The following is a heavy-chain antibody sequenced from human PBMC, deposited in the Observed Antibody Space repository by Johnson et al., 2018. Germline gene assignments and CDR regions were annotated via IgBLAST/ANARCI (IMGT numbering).Heavy chain of an antibody. V-gene: IGHV4-4*07. CDR2: IYSRNGNT. J-gene: IGHJ6*02. CDR3: GRDIGSHCPDGMDG. D-gene: IGHD1-26*01. Sequence: QVQLQESGPGLVKPSETLSLTCSVSGGAIRSYYWSWIRQSAGKGLEWIGRIYSRNGNTNFNPSLKSRVTMSVDTSKNQFSENLTSVTVADPAGYFCGRDIGSHCPDGMDGWGQGTTVSVSS. CDR1: GGAIRSYY.